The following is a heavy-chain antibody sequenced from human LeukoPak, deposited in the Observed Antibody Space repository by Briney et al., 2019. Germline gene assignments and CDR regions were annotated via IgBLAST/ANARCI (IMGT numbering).Heavy chain of an antibody. Sequence: GGSLRLSCSASGFTFSSYAMHWVRQAPGKGLEWVAVISYDGSDKYYADSVKGRFTISRDNSKITLSLQINSLRPEDTAVYYCARLETRGSAQAGGDYWGQGTLVTVSS. CDR2: ISYDGSDK. V-gene: IGHV3-30-3*01. J-gene: IGHJ4*02. D-gene: IGHD2-15*01. CDR3: ARLETRGSAQAGGDY. CDR1: GFTFSSYA.